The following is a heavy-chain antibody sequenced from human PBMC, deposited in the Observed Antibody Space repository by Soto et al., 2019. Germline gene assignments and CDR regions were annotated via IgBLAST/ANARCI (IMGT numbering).Heavy chain of an antibody. V-gene: IGHV4-34*01. Sequence: TWIRQSPGKGLEWIGEIKHSGRTNYNPSLTSRVTMSIDTSKNQFSLKPNSVTAADTAVYYCAREEVPQWFTRGYYGMDVWGQGTTVTVSS. D-gene: IGHD2-2*01. CDR3: AREEVPQWFTRGYYGMDV. CDR2: IKHSGRT. J-gene: IGHJ6*01.